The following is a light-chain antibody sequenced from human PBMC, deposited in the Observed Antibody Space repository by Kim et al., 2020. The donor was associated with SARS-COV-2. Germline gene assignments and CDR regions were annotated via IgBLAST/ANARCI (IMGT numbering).Light chain of an antibody. V-gene: IGKV4-1*01. CDR3: QQYYTSRYS. CDR2: WAS. Sequence: DIVMTQSPDSLAVSLGERATINCKSSQTILYSSDNKNYLAWYQQKSGQPPKLLVSWASTRESGVPDRFSGSGSGTDFTLTISSLQAEDVAVYYCQQYYTSRYSFGQETKLEI. CDR1: QTILYSSDNKNY. J-gene: IGKJ2*03.